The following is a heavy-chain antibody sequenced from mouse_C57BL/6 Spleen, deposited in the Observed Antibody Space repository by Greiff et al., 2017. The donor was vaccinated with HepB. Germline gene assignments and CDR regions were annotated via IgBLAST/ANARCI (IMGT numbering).Heavy chain of an antibody. D-gene: IGHD1-1*01. CDR1: GYTFTDYY. J-gene: IGHJ4*01. V-gene: IGHV1-26*01. CDR3: ARGDYYGSSYDAMDY. CDR2: INPNNGGT. Sequence: VQLQQSGPELVKPGASVKISCKASGYTFTDYYMNWVKQSHGKSLEWIGDINPNNGGTSYNQKFKGKATLPVDKSSSTAYMELRSLTSEDSAVYYCARGDYYGSSYDAMDYWGQGTSVTVSS.